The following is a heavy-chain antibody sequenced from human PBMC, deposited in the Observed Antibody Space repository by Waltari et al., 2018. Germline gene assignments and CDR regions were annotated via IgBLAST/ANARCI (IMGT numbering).Heavy chain of an antibody. CDR1: GYTFTSYD. D-gene: IGHD2-15*01. CDR2: TNPNRGNT. V-gene: IGHV1-8*03. Sequence: QVQLVQSGAEVKKPGASVKVSCKASGYTFTSYDINWVRQATGQGLEWMGWTNPNRGNTGYGKKVQGRVTITRNTSISTAYMELSSLRSEDTAVYYCARWAIVDLGYFDLWGRGTLVTVSS. CDR3: ARWAIVDLGYFDL. J-gene: IGHJ2*01.